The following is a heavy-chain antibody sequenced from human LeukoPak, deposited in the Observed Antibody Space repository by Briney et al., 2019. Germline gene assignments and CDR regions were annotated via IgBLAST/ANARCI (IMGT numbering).Heavy chain of an antibody. V-gene: IGHV3-48*03. D-gene: IGHD2-2*01. CDR1: GFTFSSYE. J-gene: IGHJ4*02. CDR2: ISSSGSTI. Sequence: PGGSLRLSCAASGFTFSSYEMNWVRQAPGKGLEWVSYISSSGSTIYYADSVKGRFTISRDNAKNSLYLQMNSLRAEDTAVYYCARELPLGTSYYFDYWGQGTLVTVSS. CDR3: ARELPLGTSYYFDY.